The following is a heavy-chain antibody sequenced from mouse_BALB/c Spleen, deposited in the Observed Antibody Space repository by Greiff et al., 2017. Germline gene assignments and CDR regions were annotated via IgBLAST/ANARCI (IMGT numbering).Heavy chain of an antibody. V-gene: IGHV3-2*02. D-gene: IGHD2-3*01. CDR3: ARYDGYYGFAY. CDR1: GYSITSDYA. Sequence: EVKLVESGPGLVKPSQSLFLTCTVTGYSITSDYAWNWIRQFPGNKLEWMGYISYSGSTSYNPSLKSRISITRDTSKNQFFLQLNSVTTEDTATYYCARYDGYYGFAYWGQGTLVTVSA. CDR2: ISYSGST. J-gene: IGHJ3*01.